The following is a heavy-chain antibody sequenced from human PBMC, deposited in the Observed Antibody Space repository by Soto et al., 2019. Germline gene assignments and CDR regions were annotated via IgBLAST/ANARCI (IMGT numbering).Heavy chain of an antibody. CDR3: ARVRTTLDFYYFYMDV. CDR1: GDSISDDY. Sequence: SETLSLTCTVSGDSISDDYWTWIRQPPGKALEWIGYVYYSGSTSYNPSFKSRVTIAVDTSKTQFSLKLNSVTAADTAVYYCARVRTTLDFYYFYMDVWGIGTPVTVSS. V-gene: IGHV4-59*08. CDR2: VYYSGST. J-gene: IGHJ6*03.